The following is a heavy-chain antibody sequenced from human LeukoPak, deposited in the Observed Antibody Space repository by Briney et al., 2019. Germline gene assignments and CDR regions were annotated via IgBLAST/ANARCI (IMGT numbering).Heavy chain of an antibody. CDR3: ARIGRDAFDI. Sequence: GGSLRLSCAASGFTLSSYSMNWVRQAPGKGLEWVSSISSSSSYIYYADSVKGRFTISRDNAKNSLYPQMNSLRAEDTAVYYCARIGRDAFDIWGQGTMVTVSS. V-gene: IGHV3-21*01. J-gene: IGHJ3*02. CDR2: ISSSSSYI. CDR1: GFTLSSYS.